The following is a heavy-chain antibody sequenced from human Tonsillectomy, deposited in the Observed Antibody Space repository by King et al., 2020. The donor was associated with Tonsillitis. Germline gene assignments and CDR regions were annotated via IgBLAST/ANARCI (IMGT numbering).Heavy chain of an antibody. CDR2: MYHTGSS. J-gene: IGHJ4*02. CDR1: GYSISSGYY. CDR3: ARGRTDLAY. D-gene: IGHD1-1*01. Sequence: QLQESGPGLVKPSETLSLTCAVSGYSISSGYYWGWIRQPPGKRLEWIGSMYHTGSSYYNPSLKSRVTISVDTSKNQFSLKLNSVTASDTAVYYCARGRTDLAYWGQGSLVTVSS. V-gene: IGHV4-38-2*01.